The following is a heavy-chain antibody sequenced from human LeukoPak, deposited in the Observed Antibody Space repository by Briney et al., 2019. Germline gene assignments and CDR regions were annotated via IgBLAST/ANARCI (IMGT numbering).Heavy chain of an antibody. V-gene: IGHV3-21*01. D-gene: IGHD2-15*01. CDR3: ASYDCSGGSCSFYFDH. CDR2: ISSTSNYI. J-gene: IGHJ4*02. CDR1: GFTFSSYS. Sequence: GGSLRVSCAASGFTFSSYSMNWVRQAPGKGLEWVSSISSTSNYIYYADSVKGRFTISRDNAKNSLYLQMNSVRAEDTAVYYCASYDCSGGSCSFYFDHWGQGTLVTVSS.